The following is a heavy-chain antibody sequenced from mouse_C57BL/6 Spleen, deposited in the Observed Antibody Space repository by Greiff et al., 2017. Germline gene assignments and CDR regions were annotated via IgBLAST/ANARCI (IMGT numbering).Heavy chain of an antibody. CDR3: ARRVDYGSDYAMDY. D-gene: IGHD1-1*01. CDR1: GFSLSTSGTG. J-gene: IGHJ4*01. Sequence: QVTLKESGPGILQSSQTLSLTCSFSGFSLSTSGTGVSWIRQPSGKGLEWLAHIYWDDDKRLNPSLKSRLTLSKDTSRNQVFLKITSVDTADTATYYCARRVDYGSDYAMDYWGQGTSVTVSS. V-gene: IGHV8-12*01. CDR2: IYWDDDK.